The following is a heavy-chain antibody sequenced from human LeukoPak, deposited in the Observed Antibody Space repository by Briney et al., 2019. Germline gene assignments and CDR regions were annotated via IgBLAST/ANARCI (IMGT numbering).Heavy chain of an antibody. D-gene: IGHD1-7*01. Sequence: ASVKVSCKASGYTFTSYDINWVRQATGQGLEWMGWVNPNSGNTGYAQKFQGRVTMTRNTSISTAYMELSSLRSEDTAVYYCARESGNWNYGDGLLDPWGQGTLVTVSS. CDR2: VNPNSGNT. CDR3: ARESGNWNYGDGLLDP. CDR1: GYTFTSYD. J-gene: IGHJ5*02. V-gene: IGHV1-8*01.